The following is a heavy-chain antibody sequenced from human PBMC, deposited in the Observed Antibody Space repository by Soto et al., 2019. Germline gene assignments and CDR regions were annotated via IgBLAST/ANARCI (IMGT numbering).Heavy chain of an antibody. CDR3: VRDRMWEQWLGPHDAFEV. CDR1: GFTFSPYS. D-gene: IGHD6-19*01. CDR2: IDSSSGSI. J-gene: IGHJ3*01. Sequence: EEQLVESGGGLVQPGGSLRLSCAASGFTFSPYSLSWVRQAPGKGLEWVSYIDSSSGSIYYADSVKGRFTISRDNAKKSLWLQLNRLRDEATAMYYCVRDRMWEQWLGPHDAFEVWGPGKMVTVSS. V-gene: IGHV3-48*02.